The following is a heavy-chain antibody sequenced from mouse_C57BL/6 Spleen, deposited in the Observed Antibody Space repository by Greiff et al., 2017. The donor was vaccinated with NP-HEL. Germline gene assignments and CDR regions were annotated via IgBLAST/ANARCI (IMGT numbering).Heavy chain of an antibody. CDR1: GYAFSSYW. Sequence: QVQLQQSGAELVKPGASVKISCKASGYAFSSYWMNWVKQRPGKGLEWIGQIYPGDGDTNYYGKFKGKATLTADKSSSTAYMQLSSLTSEDSAVYFWARAEYYGSSYPFAYWGQGTLVTVSA. J-gene: IGHJ3*01. V-gene: IGHV1-80*01. CDR3: ARAEYYGSSYPFAY. CDR2: IYPGDGDT. D-gene: IGHD1-1*01.